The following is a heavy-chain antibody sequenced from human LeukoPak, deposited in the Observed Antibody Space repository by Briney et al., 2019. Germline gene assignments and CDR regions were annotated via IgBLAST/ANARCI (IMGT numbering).Heavy chain of an antibody. J-gene: IGHJ4*02. CDR1: GFTFSSYW. D-gene: IGHD6-13*01. CDR2: INSDGSST. Sequence: GGSLRLSCAASGFTFSSYWMHWVRQAPGKGLVWVSRINSDGSSTNYADSVKGRFTISRDNAKNTLYLQMNSLRAEDTAVYYCAKEMYSSSWPYYFGYWGQGTLVTVSS. V-gene: IGHV3-74*01. CDR3: AKEMYSSSWPYYFGY.